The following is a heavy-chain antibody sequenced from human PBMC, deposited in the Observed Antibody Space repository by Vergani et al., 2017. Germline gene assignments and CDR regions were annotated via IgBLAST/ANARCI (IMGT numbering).Heavy chain of an antibody. CDR1: GGTFSSYA. V-gene: IGHV1-69*01. J-gene: IGHJ3*02. CDR3: ATEGFGYGYSSGAFDI. CDR2: IIPIFGTA. Sequence: QVQLVQSGAEVKKPGSSVKVSCKASGGTFSSYAISWVRQAPGQGLEWMGGIIPIFGTANYAQKFQGRVTITADESTSTAYMELSSLRSEDTAVYYCATEGFGYGYSSGAFDIWGQGTMVTVSS. D-gene: IGHD5-18*01.